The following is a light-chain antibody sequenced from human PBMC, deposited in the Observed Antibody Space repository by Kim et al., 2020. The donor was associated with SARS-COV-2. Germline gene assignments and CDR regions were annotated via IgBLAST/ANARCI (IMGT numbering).Light chain of an antibody. CDR2: DVS. CDR3: QKYNTFWT. CDR1: QSIGGW. Sequence: DIQMTQSPSTVSASVGDRVTITCRASQSIGGWLAWYQQKPGRAPQLLIYDVSSLESGVPSRFSGSGSGTEFTLTISRLEPDDFAIYYCQKYNTFWTFGQGTKVDIK. J-gene: IGKJ1*01. V-gene: IGKV1-5*01.